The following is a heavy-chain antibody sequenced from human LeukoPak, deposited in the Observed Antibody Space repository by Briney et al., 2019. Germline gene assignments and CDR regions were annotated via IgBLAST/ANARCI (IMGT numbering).Heavy chain of an antibody. V-gene: IGHV1-69*01. CDR2: IIPIFGTA. Sequence: KISCKASGYTFTSYAISWVRQAPGQGLEWMGGIIPIFGTANYAQKFQGRVTITADESTSTAYMELSSLRSEDTAVYYCARPYYDSSGYYLPYYFDYWGQGTLVTVSS. J-gene: IGHJ4*02. D-gene: IGHD3-22*01. CDR1: GYTFTSYA. CDR3: ARPYYDSSGYYLPYYFDY.